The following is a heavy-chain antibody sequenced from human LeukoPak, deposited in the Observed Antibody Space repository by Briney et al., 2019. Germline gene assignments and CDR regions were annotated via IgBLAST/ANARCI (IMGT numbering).Heavy chain of an antibody. Sequence: GGSLRLSCEDSGFTVSYSFMSWVRQAPGKGPEWVSVIYSGGETYYADSIKGRFTISRDNSKKTVYLQMNSLRAEDTAVYYCARDSDNGGPTFDYWGQGTLVTVSS. V-gene: IGHV3-66*01. CDR1: GFTVSYSF. CDR2: IYSGGET. D-gene: IGHD2-8*01. J-gene: IGHJ4*02. CDR3: ARDSDNGGPTFDY.